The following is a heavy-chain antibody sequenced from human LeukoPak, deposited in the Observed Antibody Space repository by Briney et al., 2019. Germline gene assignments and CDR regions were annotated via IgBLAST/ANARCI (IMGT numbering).Heavy chain of an antibody. Sequence: GGSLRLSRAASGFTFTSYSMSWVRQAPGKGLEWVSAISNNGGYTYYADSVQGRFTISRDNSKSTLCLQMNSLRAEDTAVYYCAKQLGYCSDGSCYFPYWGQGTLVTVSS. CDR2: ISNNGGYT. D-gene: IGHD2-15*01. J-gene: IGHJ4*02. V-gene: IGHV3-23*01. CDR3: AKQLGYCSDGSCYFPY. CDR1: GFTFTSYS.